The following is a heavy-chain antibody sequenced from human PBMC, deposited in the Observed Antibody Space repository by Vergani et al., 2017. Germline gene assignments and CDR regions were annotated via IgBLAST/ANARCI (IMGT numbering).Heavy chain of an antibody. CDR1: DFTFSNYA. Sequence: EVQLVESGGGLVQPGGSLRLTCAASDFTFSNYAMNWVRQAPGKGLEWVSGISGSGVSAYYTDSVKGRFTISRDNSKNMLFLQMNNLRTEDTAIYYCAKQYFVSENYLFDYWGKGTLFTVSS. CDR3: AKQYFVSENYLFDY. V-gene: IGHV3-23*04. CDR2: ISGSGVSA. D-gene: IGHD3-9*01. J-gene: IGHJ4*02.